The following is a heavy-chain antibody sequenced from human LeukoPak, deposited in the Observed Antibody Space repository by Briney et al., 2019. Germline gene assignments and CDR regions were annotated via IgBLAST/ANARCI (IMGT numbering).Heavy chain of an antibody. V-gene: IGHV3-48*02. CDR2: ISSSSSTI. D-gene: IGHD1-26*01. Sequence: GGSLRLSCAASGFTFSSYSMNWVRQAPGKGLEWVSYISSSSSTIFYADSVKGRFTISRDNAKNSLYLQMRSLRDEDTAVYYCARAWYSWGYYFDYWGQGTLVTVSS. J-gene: IGHJ4*02. CDR3: ARAWYSWGYYFDY. CDR1: GFTFSSYS.